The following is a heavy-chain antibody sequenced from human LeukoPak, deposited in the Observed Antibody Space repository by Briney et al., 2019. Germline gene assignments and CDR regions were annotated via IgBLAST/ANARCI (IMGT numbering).Heavy chain of an antibody. Sequence: GGSLRLSCAASGFTFSNYAMSWVRQAPGKGLEWVAVISYDGSNKYYADSVKGRFTISRDNSKNTLYLQMNSLRAEDTAVYYCARDRGSNYYYYYMDVWGKGTTVTVSS. CDR1: GFTFSNYA. V-gene: IGHV3-30-3*01. CDR2: ISYDGSNK. J-gene: IGHJ6*03. CDR3: ARDRGSNYYYYYMDV.